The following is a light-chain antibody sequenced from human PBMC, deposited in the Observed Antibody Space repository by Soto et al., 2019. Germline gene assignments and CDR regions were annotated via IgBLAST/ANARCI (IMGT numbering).Light chain of an antibody. CDR1: QTVSNNY. J-gene: IGKJ1*01. V-gene: IGKV3-20*01. CDR2: GAS. CDR3: QQYGSSPST. Sequence: TQSPGTLSLSPGEMATLSCRASQTVSNNYLAWYQQKPGQAPRLLISGASSRATGIPDSFNGSGSGTDFTLTITRLEPEEFAVYYCQQYGSSPSTFGQGTKV.